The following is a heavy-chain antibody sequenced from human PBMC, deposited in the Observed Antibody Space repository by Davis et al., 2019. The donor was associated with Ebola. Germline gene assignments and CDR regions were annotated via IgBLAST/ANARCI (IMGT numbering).Heavy chain of an antibody. CDR1: GFTFSDYN. Sequence: PGGSLRLSCAAPGFTFSDYNMNWVRQAPGKGLEWVSSISNSGAYTYYTDSVKGRFTISRDNAKNSLYLQMNSLRAEDTAVYYCARIKDGTHFDYWGQGTLVTVSS. D-gene: IGHD1-14*01. J-gene: IGHJ4*02. CDR3: ARIKDGTHFDY. CDR2: ISNSGAYT. V-gene: IGHV3-21*01.